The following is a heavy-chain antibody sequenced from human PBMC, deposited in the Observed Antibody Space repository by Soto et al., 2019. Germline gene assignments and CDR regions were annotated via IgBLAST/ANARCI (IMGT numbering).Heavy chain of an antibody. CDR2: INPNGGST. V-gene: IGHV1-46*01. CDR1: GYTFTSFY. D-gene: IGHD1-20*01. Sequence: QVQLVQSGAEVKNPGASVKLSCKASGYTFTSFYIHWVRQAPGQGLEWMAIINPNGGSTNYAPNLQGRVTLTRQTSTNTVYIELSSLGSEDTAVYYCARGITSGDYWGQGTLVNVS. J-gene: IGHJ4*02. CDR3: ARGITSGDY.